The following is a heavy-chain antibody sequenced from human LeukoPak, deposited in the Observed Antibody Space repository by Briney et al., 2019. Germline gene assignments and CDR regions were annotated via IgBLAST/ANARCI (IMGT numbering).Heavy chain of an antibody. CDR1: GFTISTYA. CDR3: AKDYVGQVPDPFDI. Sequence: GGSLTLSCAASGFTISTYAMSWVRQAPGKGLEWVSAISSSGDSTYYADSVKGRFTISIDNSKNTLYVHMISLRAEDTAIYYCAKDYVGQVPDPFDIWGQGTMVTVSS. J-gene: IGHJ3*02. D-gene: IGHD1-26*01. V-gene: IGHV3-23*01. CDR2: ISSSGDST.